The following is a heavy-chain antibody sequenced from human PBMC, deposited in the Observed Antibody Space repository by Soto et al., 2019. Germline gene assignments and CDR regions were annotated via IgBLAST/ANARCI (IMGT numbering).Heavy chain of an antibody. V-gene: IGHV3-23*01. D-gene: IGHD3-10*01. CDR2: ISGSGGST. Sequence: GGSLRLSCAASGFTFSSYAMSWVRQAPGKGLEWVSAISGSGGSTYYADSVKGRFTISRDNSKNTLYLQMNSLRAEDTAVYYCAKDYLYGSGSYYPYYFDYWGQGTLVSVSS. J-gene: IGHJ4*02. CDR1: GFTFSSYA. CDR3: AKDYLYGSGSYYPYYFDY.